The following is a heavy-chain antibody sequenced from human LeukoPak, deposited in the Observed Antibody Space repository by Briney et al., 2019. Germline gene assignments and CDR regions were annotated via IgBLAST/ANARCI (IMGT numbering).Heavy chain of an antibody. D-gene: IGHD2-2*01. Sequence: GGSLRLSCAASGFTFSRYGMHWVRQAPGKGLEWVAVSSYDESNKYYADSVKGRFTISRDNSKNTLYLQMSSLRAEDTAVYYCAKDHRYCSSASCTDFDYWGQGTLVTISS. J-gene: IGHJ4*02. CDR3: AKDHRYCSSASCTDFDY. CDR2: SSYDESNK. CDR1: GFTFSRYG. V-gene: IGHV3-30*18.